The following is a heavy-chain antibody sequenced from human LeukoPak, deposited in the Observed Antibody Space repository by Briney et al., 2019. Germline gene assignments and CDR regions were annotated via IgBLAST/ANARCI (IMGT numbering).Heavy chain of an antibody. CDR2: IYNRGST. D-gene: IGHD1-26*01. CDR3: ARGHGSFDS. CDR1: GGSLRSGSYY. V-gene: IGHV4-61*02. J-gene: IGHJ4*02. Sequence: SETLSLTCTVSGGSLRSGSYYWSWIRQPAGKGLEWIGRIYNRGSTNYNPSLKSRVTMSEDTSKNQFSLKLTSVTAADTAVYYCARGHGSFDSWGQGTLVTVSA.